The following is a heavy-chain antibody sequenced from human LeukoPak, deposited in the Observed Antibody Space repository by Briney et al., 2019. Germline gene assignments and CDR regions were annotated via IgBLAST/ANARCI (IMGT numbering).Heavy chain of an antibody. CDR1: GVTFSSYW. D-gene: IGHD3-10*01. CDR2: IKQDGSEK. V-gene: IGHV3-7*01. J-gene: IGHJ4*02. Sequence: PGGSLRLSCAVSGVTFSSYWMSWVRQAPGKGLEWVANIKQDGSEKYYVDSVKGRFTISRDNAKNSLYLQMNSLRAEDTAVYYCARDIMVRGVYYFDYWGQGTLVTVSS. CDR3: ARDIMVRGVYYFDY.